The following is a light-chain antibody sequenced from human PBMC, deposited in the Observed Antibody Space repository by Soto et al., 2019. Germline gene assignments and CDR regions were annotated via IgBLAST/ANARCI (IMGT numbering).Light chain of an antibody. CDR3: QQSYSSPLT. V-gene: IGKV1-39*01. CDR2: ATS. CDR1: QNIKKF. J-gene: IGKJ4*01. Sequence: DIHMTQSPSSLSASVGDRVTITCRASQNIKKFLNWYQQRPGKAPSALIHATSTLQNGVSSRFSGSGSDTDFTLTITILQPEDFATYFFQQSYSSPLTFGGGAKVEL.